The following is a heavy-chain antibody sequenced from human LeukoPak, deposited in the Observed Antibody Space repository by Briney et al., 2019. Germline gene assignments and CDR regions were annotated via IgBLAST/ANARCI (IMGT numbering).Heavy chain of an antibody. CDR1: GFTFSSYW. CDR3: ARSRDSSGYYFGR. Sequence: GRSLRLSCAASGFTFSSYWMHWVRQAPGKGLVWVSRINSDGSSTSYADSVKGRFTISRDNAKNTLYLQMNSLRAEDTAVYYCARSRDSSGYYFGRWGQGTLVTVSS. V-gene: IGHV3-74*01. J-gene: IGHJ4*02. CDR2: INSDGSST. D-gene: IGHD3-22*01.